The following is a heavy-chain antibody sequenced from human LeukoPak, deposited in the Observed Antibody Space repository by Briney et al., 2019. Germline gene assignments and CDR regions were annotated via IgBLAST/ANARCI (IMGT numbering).Heavy chain of an antibody. V-gene: IGHV4-39*07. J-gene: IGHJ3*02. D-gene: IGHD3-10*01. Sequence: DPSETLSLTCTVSGVSISSSYSYWGWIRQPPGKGLEWIGSINHSGSTYYNPSLKSRVTISVDTSKNQFSLKLISVTAADTAVYYCARGRDYYGSGPKSKIAFDIWGQGTMVTVSS. CDR3: ARGRDYYGSGPKSKIAFDI. CDR1: GVSISSSYSY. CDR2: INHSGST.